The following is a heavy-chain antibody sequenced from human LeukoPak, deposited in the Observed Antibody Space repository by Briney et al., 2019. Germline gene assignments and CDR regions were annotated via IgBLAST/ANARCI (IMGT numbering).Heavy chain of an antibody. J-gene: IGHJ4*02. CDR1: GFIFSSYA. CDR3: ARGSGYLETFDY. V-gene: IGHV3-30*04. D-gene: IGHD3-22*01. Sequence: PRGSLRLSCAASGFIFSSYAMHWVRQAPGKGLEWVAVISYDGSNKYYADSVKGRFTISRDNSRNTLYLQMNSLRAEDTAVYYCARGSGYLETFDYWGQGTLVTVSS. CDR2: ISYDGSNK.